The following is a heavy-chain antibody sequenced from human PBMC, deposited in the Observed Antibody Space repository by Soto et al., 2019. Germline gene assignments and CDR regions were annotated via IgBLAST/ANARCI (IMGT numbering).Heavy chain of an antibody. CDR2: VSPYDGYT. D-gene: IGHD3-22*01. V-gene: IGHV1-18*01. Sequence: ASVKVSCKASGYTFSSYGINWVRQAPGQGLEWLGWVSPYDGYTNYAQILQGRVSMTTDTSTKTAYMEVRSLRSDVTAVYYCARGGYYDSSGSRNYFYYGMNVWGQGTTVTVSS. J-gene: IGHJ6*02. CDR3: ARGGYYDSSGSRNYFYYGMNV. CDR1: GYTFSSYG.